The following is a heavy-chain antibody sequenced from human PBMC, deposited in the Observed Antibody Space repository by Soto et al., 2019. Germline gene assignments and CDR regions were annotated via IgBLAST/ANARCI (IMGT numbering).Heavy chain of an antibody. Sequence: PSETLSLTCTVSGGSISSSSYYWGWIRQPPGKGLEWIGSIYYSGSTYYNPSLKSRVTISVDTSKNQFSLKLSSVTAADTAVYYCARGSGYCSGGSCEHDYWGQGTLVTVST. CDR3: ARGSGYCSGGSCEHDY. D-gene: IGHD2-15*01. CDR2: IYYSGST. CDR1: GGSISSSSYY. V-gene: IGHV4-39*01. J-gene: IGHJ4*02.